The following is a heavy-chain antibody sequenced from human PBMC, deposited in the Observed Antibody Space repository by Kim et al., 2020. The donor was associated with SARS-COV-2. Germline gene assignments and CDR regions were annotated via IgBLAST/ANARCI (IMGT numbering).Heavy chain of an antibody. J-gene: IGHJ4*02. D-gene: IGHD3-10*01. CDR3: VRGTWGDVNDS. V-gene: IGHV1-18*01. CDR2: INTKKGDT. Sequence: ASVKVSCKTSDYTFSGSGFSWVRQAPGQGLEWMGWINTKKGDTNYVQKFQDRVSMTTDSSTTNAYMELSSLKSDDTAVYYCVRGTWGDVNDSWSPGTLVT. CDR1: DYTFSGSG.